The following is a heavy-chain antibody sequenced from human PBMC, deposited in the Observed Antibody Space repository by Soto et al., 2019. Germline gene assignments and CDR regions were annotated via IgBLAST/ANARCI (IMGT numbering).Heavy chain of an antibody. CDR2: IWDDGSNK. J-gene: IGHJ6*02. CDR3: ARDQGTLTTFYYYYAMDV. V-gene: IGHV3-33*01. CDR1: GFTFRTYG. Sequence: GGSLRLSCAASGFTFRTYGMHWVRQAPGKGLEWVAVIWDDGSNKYYADSVKGRFTISRDNSKNTLYLQMNSLRAEDTAAYYCARDQGTLTTFYYYYAMDVWGQGTTVTVSS. D-gene: IGHD4-4*01.